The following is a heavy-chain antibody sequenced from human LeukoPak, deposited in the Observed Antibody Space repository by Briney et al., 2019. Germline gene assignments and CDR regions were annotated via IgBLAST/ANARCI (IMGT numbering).Heavy chain of an antibody. CDR3: AKDRSSTTSCSNY. V-gene: IGHV3-64*01. J-gene: IGHJ4*02. D-gene: IGHD2-2*01. CDR2: ITSLGTDT. CDR1: GFSFSSYA. Sequence: GGSLRLSCAASGFSFSSYAMHWVRQAPGKGLEYVSGITSLGTDTSYANSVKGRFTISRENSKNPLYLQMGSLRVEDMAVYYCAKDRSSTTSCSNYWGRGTLVTVSS.